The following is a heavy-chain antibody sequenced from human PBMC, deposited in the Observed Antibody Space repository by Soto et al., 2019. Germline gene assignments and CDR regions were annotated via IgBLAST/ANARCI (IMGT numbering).Heavy chain of an antibody. J-gene: IGHJ4*02. CDR3: ARLASIAVAGYDY. D-gene: IGHD6-19*01. Sequence: QVQLVQSGAEVKKPGASVKVSCKASGYTFTGYYMHWVRQAPGQGLEWMGWINPNSGGTNYAQKLQGWVTMTRDTSISTAYMELSRLRSDDTAVSYCARLASIAVAGYDYWGQGTLVTVSS. CDR1: GYTFTGYY. V-gene: IGHV1-2*04. CDR2: INPNSGGT.